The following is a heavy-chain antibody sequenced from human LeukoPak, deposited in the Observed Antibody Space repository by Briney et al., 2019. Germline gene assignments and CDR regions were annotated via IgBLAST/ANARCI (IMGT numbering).Heavy chain of an antibody. J-gene: IGHJ4*02. CDR2: ISGDGVTT. CDR1: GFTFSSYW. D-gene: IGHD5-24*01. CDR3: ARVGDGYNLGY. Sequence: GGSLRLSCAASGFTFSSYWIHWVRQAPGKGLVWVSRISGDGVTTTYADSVKGRFTISRDNGKNTLHLQMNSLRAEDTAVYYCARVGDGYNLGYWGQGTLVTVSS. V-gene: IGHV3-74*01.